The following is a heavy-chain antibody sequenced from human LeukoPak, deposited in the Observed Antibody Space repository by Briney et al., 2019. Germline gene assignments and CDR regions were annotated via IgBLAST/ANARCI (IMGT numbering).Heavy chain of an antibody. D-gene: IGHD3-3*01. V-gene: IGHV3-74*03. CDR2: SEGADSTT. CDR1: GFTIGRLW. J-gene: IGHJ5*02. Sequence: GGSLRLSCAASGFTIGRLWMHWVRQAPGKGLVWVSRSEGADSTTTYADSVKGRFTVSRDTAENTLYLQMNSLRVEDTAVYYCAKLEWLDPWGQGTLVTVSP. CDR3: AKLEWLDP.